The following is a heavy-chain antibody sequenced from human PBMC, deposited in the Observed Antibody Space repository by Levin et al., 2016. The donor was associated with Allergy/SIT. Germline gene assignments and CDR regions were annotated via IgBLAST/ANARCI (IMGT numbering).Heavy chain of an antibody. CDR3: AHSGRGTSLYYFDY. D-gene: IGHD2-2*01. Sequence: WIRHAPEGTALEWLALYLVGMMISATRPSLKSRLTITKDTYQNQVVLTMTNMDPVDTATYYCAHSGRGTSLYYFDYWGQGTLVTVSS. CDR2: YLVGMMI. J-gene: IGHJ4*02. V-gene: IGHV2-5*02.